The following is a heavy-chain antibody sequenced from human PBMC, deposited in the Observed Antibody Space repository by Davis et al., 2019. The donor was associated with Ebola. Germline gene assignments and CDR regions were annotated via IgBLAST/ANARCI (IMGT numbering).Heavy chain of an antibody. CDR2: IYNSGST. V-gene: IGHV4-59*08. J-gene: IGHJ4*02. Sequence: MPSETLSLTCTVSGGSISRYYWSWIRQPPGKGLEWIGYIYNSGSTNYNPSLKSRVTISVDTSKNQFSLKLSSVTAADTAVYYCARHDDGGGSYSGRLFDYWGQGTLVTVSS. D-gene: IGHD1-26*01. CDR3: ARHDDGGGSYSGRLFDY. CDR1: GGSISRYY.